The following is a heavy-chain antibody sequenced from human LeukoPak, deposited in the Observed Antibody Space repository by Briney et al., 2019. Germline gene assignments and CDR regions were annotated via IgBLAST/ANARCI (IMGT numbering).Heavy chain of an antibody. Sequence: GGSLRLSCAASGFTFSSYWMSWVRQAPGKGLEWVANIKQDGSEKYYVDSVRGRFSISRDNAKNSLYLQMNSLRAEDTAVYYCAREGDIVVVPTSGRLDRWGQGTLVTVSS. J-gene: IGHJ5*02. D-gene: IGHD2-2*01. V-gene: IGHV3-7*01. CDR2: IKQDGSEK. CDR1: GFTFSSYW. CDR3: AREGDIVVVPTSGRLDR.